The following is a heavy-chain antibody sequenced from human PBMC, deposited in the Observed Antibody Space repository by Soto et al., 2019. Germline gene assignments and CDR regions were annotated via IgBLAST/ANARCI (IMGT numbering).Heavy chain of an antibody. J-gene: IGHJ4*02. CDR3: TTAKRSCYDH. Sequence: EVQLVESGGGLVKPGGSLRLSCAASGFTVSNAWMNWLRQAPGEGLEWVGRIKSKADGGTTDYSAPVGCRFTISRDDSKNTLYLQMDNLKTENTALYYCTTAKRSCYDHWGQGTLVTVSS. CDR1: GFTVSNAW. CDR2: IKSKADGGTT. D-gene: IGHD2-21*01. V-gene: IGHV3-15*07.